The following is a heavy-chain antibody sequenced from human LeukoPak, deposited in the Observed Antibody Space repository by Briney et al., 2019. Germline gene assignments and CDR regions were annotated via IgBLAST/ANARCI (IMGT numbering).Heavy chain of an antibody. CDR2: IYPGDSNT. CDR3: ARLTDMDYGDWGIDY. CDR1: GYSFTSYW. D-gene: IGHD4-17*01. V-gene: IGHV5-51*01. Sequence: GESLKISCKGSGYSFTSYWIGWVRQMPGKGLEWMGIIYPGDSNTTYSPSFQGQVTISADKSISTAYLQWSSLKASDTAMYYCARLTDMDYGDWGIDYWGQRTLVTVSS. J-gene: IGHJ4*02.